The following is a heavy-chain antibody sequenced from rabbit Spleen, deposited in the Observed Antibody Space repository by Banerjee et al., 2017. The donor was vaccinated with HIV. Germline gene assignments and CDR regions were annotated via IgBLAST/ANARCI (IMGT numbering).Heavy chain of an antibody. V-gene: IGHV1S7*01. Sequence: QSLEESGGGLVKPGGTLTLTCTVSGFSFSSNWICWVRQAPGKGLEWIGYIDPVFGITYYANWVNGRFTISRDNAQNTLFLQLNSLTAADTATYFCVREVAAKFNLWGQGTLVTVS. J-gene: IGHJ4*01. CDR1: GFSFSSNW. CDR3: VREVAAKFNL. D-gene: IGHD4-1*01. CDR2: IDPVFGIT.